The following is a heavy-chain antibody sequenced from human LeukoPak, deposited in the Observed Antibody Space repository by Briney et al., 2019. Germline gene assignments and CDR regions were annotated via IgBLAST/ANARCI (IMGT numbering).Heavy chain of an antibody. V-gene: IGHV3-23*01. CDR2: ISASGGST. Sequence: GGSLRLSCAASGFTFSGYAMSWVRQGPGTGLEWVSTISASGGSTYYADSVKGRFTISRDNPKNTLYVQMSSLRAEDTAIYFCAKVPDGSPRGYWYFDLWGRGTLVTVSP. CDR1: GFTFSGYA. D-gene: IGHD5-24*01. CDR3: AKVPDGSPRGYWYFDL. J-gene: IGHJ2*01.